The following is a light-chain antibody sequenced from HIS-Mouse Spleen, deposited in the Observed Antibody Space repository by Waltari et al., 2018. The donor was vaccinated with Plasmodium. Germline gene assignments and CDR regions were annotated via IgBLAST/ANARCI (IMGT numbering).Light chain of an antibody. Sequence: QSALTQPASVSGSPGQPFTIPCTGTSRDVGGYTSVSCYQQHPGKAPKLMIYDVSNRPSGVSNRFSGSKSGNTASLTISGLQAEDEADYYCSSYTSSSTLVFGGGTKLTVL. V-gene: IGLV2-14*03. J-gene: IGLJ2*01. CDR1: SRDVGGYTS. CDR3: SSYTSSSTLV. CDR2: DVS.